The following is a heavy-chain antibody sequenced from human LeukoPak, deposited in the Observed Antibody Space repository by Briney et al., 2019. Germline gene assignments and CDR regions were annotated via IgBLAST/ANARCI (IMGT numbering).Heavy chain of an antibody. CDR3: AREGYCNSTSCYKPFDY. CDR2: ISGYNGNT. V-gene: IGHV1-18*01. CDR1: GYTFTCYG. D-gene: IGHD2-2*01. Sequence: ASVKVSCKASGYTFTCYGISWVRQAPGQGLEWMGWISGYNGNTNYAQKLQGRVTMTTDTSTSTAYMELRSLRSDDTAVYYCAREGYCNSTSCYKPFDYWGQGTLVTVSS. J-gene: IGHJ4*02.